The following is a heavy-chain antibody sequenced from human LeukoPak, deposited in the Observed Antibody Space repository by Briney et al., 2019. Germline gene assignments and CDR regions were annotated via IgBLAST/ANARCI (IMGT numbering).Heavy chain of an antibody. D-gene: IGHD3-9*01. CDR3: AREFLEHYDILTGYYLS. Sequence: VGSLRLSCAASGFTFSSYSMNWVRQAPGKGLEWVSSISSISSYIYYADSVKGRFTISRDNAKNSLYLQMNSLRAEDTAVYYCAREFLEHYDILTGYYLSWGQGTLVTVSS. CDR1: GFTFSSYS. CDR2: ISSISSYI. V-gene: IGHV3-21*01. J-gene: IGHJ5*02.